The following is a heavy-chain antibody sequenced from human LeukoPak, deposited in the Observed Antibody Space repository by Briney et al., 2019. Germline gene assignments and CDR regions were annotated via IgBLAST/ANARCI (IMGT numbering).Heavy chain of an antibody. Sequence: ASVKVSCKASGYTFTAYYLHWVRQAPGQGLEWMGWINPNSGGTNYAQKFQGRVTMTRDTSISTAYMELSRLRSDDTAVYYCARASYYYDSSGYPGYYFDYWGQGTLVTVSS. D-gene: IGHD3-22*01. CDR3: ARASYYYDSSGYPGYYFDY. CDR2: INPNSGGT. CDR1: GYTFTAYY. V-gene: IGHV1-2*02. J-gene: IGHJ4*02.